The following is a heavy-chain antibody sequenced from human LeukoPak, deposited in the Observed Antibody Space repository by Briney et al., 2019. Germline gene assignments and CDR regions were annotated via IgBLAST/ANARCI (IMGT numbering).Heavy chain of an antibody. CDR1: GGSFSGYY. D-gene: IGHD5-18*01. J-gene: IGHJ4*02. CDR3: ARGRTAMASFDY. Sequence: PSETLSLTCAGYGGSFSGYYWSWIRQPPGKGLEWIGSMYHSGSIYYNPSLKSRVTMSIDTSKNQFSLKLSSVTAADTAVYYCARGRTAMASFDYWGQGTLVTVSS. V-gene: IGHV4-34*01. CDR2: MYHSGSI.